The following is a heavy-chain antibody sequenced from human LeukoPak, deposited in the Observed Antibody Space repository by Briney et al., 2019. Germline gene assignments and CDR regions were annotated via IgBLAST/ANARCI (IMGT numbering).Heavy chain of an antibody. Sequence: TSETLSLTCAVYGGSFSGYYWSWIRQPPGKGLEWIGEINHSGSTNYNPSLKSRVTISVDTSKNQFSLKLSSVTAADTAVYYCASGVSVGATFDYWGQGTLVTVSS. CDR3: ASGVSVGATFDY. V-gene: IGHV4-34*01. J-gene: IGHJ4*02. CDR1: GGSFSGYY. CDR2: INHSGST. D-gene: IGHD1-26*01.